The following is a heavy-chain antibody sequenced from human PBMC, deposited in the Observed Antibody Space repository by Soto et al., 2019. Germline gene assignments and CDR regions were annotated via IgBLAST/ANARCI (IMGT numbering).Heavy chain of an antibody. Sequence: GASVKVSCKASGFTFTSSAVQWVRQARGQRLEWIGWIVVGSGNTNYAQKFQERVTITRDMSTSTAYMELSSLRSEDTAVYYCAAEFDADYGMDVWGQGTTVTVSS. J-gene: IGHJ6*02. V-gene: IGHV1-58*01. CDR3: AAEFDADYGMDV. CDR1: GFTFTSSA. D-gene: IGHD3-16*01. CDR2: IVVGSGNT.